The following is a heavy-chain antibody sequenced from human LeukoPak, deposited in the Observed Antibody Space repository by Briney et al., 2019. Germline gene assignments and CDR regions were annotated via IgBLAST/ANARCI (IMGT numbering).Heavy chain of an antibody. D-gene: IGHD2-2*01. CDR1: GYTFIDYY. Sequence: GASVKVSCKSSGYTFIDYYIHWVRQAPGQGLEWMGWINPNSGATKYAQKFQGRVSMTRDTSINTAYMDLTNLRYDDTAIFYCARVKKLMPEFEFWGQGTLVTVSS. CDR2: INPNSGAT. CDR3: ARVKKLMPEFEF. V-gene: IGHV1-2*02. J-gene: IGHJ4*02.